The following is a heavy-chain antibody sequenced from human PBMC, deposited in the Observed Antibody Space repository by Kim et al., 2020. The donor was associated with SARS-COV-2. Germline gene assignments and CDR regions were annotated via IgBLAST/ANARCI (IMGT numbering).Heavy chain of an antibody. J-gene: IGHJ4*02. CDR1: GFTFDDYA. D-gene: IGHD3-22*01. CDR2: ISWNSGSI. CDR3: AKVRGEDYYDSSAHGSYFDY. Sequence: GGSLRLSCAASGFTFDDYAMHWVRQAPGKGLEWVSGISWNSGSIGYADSVKGRFTISRDNAKNSLYLQMNSLRAEDTALYYCAKVRGEDYYDSSAHGSYFDYWGQGTLVTVSS. V-gene: IGHV3-9*01.